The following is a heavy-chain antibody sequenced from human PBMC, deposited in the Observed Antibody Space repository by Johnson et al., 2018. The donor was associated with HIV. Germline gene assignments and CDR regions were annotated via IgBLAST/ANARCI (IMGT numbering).Heavy chain of an antibody. CDR2: ISSSGRTT. D-gene: IGHD2-21*01. Sequence: QVQLVESGGGLVKAGGSLRLSCAASGFTFSDHYMTWIRQAPGKGMECISSISSSGRTTYYADSVKGRFTISRNNVQNSMLLQLNSLRADDTAVYFCVRRMVVGYVAFDIWGQGTMVSVSS. J-gene: IGHJ3*02. CDR3: VRRMVVGYVAFDI. CDR1: GFTFSDHY. V-gene: IGHV3-11*04.